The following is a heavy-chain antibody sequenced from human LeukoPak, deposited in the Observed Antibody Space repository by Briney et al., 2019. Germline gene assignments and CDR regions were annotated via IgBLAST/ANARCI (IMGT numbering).Heavy chain of an antibody. J-gene: IGHJ2*01. V-gene: IGHV3-13*01. Sequence: GGSLRLSCAASGFTFSSYDMPWVRQATGKGLEWVSAIGTAGDTYYPGSVKGRFTISRENAKNSLYLQMNSLRAGDTAVYYCARGPSPYAQRYFDLWGRGTLVTVSS. CDR3: ARGPSPYAQRYFDL. CDR2: IGTAGDT. D-gene: IGHD2-2*01. CDR1: GFTFSSYD.